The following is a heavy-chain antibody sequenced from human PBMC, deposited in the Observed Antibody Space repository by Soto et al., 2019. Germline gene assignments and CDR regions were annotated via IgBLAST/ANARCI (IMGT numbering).Heavy chain of an antibody. CDR2: ISGSGGST. V-gene: IGHV3-23*01. J-gene: IGHJ4*02. CDR3: AKDSTGYSGGWSRNPFFDY. D-gene: IGHD6-19*01. CDR1: GFTFSSYA. Sequence: GGSLRLSCAASGFTFSSYAMSWVRQAPGKGLEWVSAISGSGGSTYYADSVKGRFTISRDNSKNTLYLQMNSLRAEDTAVYYCAKDSTGYSGGWSRNPFFDYWGQGTLVTVSS.